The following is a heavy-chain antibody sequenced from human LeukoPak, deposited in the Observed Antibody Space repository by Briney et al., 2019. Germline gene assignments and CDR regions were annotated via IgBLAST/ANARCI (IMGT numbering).Heavy chain of an antibody. CDR2: IIPIFGTA. V-gene: IGHV1-69*05. D-gene: IGHD6-13*01. CDR1: GGTFSSYA. Sequence: SVKVSCKASGGTFSSYAISWVRQAPGQGLEWMGRIIPIFGTANYAQKFQGRVTITTDESTSTAYMELSSLRSEDTAVYYCAAGLGAAAGLYYYYYMDVWGKGTTVTVSS. CDR3: AAGLGAAAGLYYYYYMDV. J-gene: IGHJ6*03.